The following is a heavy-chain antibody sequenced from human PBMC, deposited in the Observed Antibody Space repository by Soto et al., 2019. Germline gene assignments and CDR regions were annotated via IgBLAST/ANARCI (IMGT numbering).Heavy chain of an antibody. J-gene: IGHJ4*02. D-gene: IGHD3-22*01. Sequence: PGGSLRLSCSASGFTFSIYAMHWVRQAPGKGLEYVSSISTNGGSTHYADSVKGRFTISRDNSKNTQYLQMSSLRADDTAIYYCVKGEYYYDSSGYYPFDYCGQGTLVTVSS. V-gene: IGHV3-64D*06. CDR2: ISTNGGST. CDR3: VKGEYYYDSSGYYPFDY. CDR1: GFTFSIYA.